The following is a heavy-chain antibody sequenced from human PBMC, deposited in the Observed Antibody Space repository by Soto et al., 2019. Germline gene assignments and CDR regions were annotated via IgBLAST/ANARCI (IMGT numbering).Heavy chain of an antibody. J-gene: IGHJ4*01. V-gene: IGHV3-23*01. Sequence: GGSLRLSCAASGFTFSSYAMSWVRQAPGKGLEWVSAISGSGGSTYYADSVKGRFTISRDNSKNTLYLQMNSLRAGDTAVYYCAKNLAVYSSSWFDYWGHGTLVTVSS. D-gene: IGHD6-13*01. CDR3: AKNLAVYSSSWFDY. CDR2: ISGSGGST. CDR1: GFTFSSYA.